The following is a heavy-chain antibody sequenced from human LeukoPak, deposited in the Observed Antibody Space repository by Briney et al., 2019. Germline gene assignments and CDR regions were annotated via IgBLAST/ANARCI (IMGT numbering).Heavy chain of an antibody. D-gene: IGHD4-17*01. Sequence: PGGSLRLSCTASGFSFSAYAMMWVRQAPGKGPEWVSAIRGSGVNTYYADSVKGRFTISRDNSKYTLFLQKNSLRAEDTAVYYCARDPNGDYIGAFDMWGPGTMVTVSS. V-gene: IGHV3-23*01. CDR2: IRGSGVNT. CDR1: GFSFSAYA. J-gene: IGHJ3*02. CDR3: ARDPNGDYIGAFDM.